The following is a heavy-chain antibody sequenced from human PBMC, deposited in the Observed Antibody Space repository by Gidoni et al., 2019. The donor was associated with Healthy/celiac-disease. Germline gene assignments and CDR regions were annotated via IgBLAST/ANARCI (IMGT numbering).Heavy chain of an antibody. CDR2: IYYSGST. J-gene: IGHJ4*02. Sequence: QVQLQESGPGLVKPSAPLSLTFTVSGGSISSYYWSWIRQPPGKGLEWIGYIYYSGSTNYNPSLKSRVTISVDTSKNQFSLKLSSVTAADTAVYYCARGLKFGYWGQGTLVTVSS. CDR1: GGSISSYY. V-gene: IGHV4-59*01. CDR3: ARGLKFGY.